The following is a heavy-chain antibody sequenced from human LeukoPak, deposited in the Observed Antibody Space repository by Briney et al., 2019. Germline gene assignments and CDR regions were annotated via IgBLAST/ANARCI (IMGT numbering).Heavy chain of an antibody. J-gene: IGHJ4*02. D-gene: IGHD2-15*01. V-gene: IGHV3-21*01. CDR1: GFTFSSYS. CDR3: ARDQVVVAATPYYFDY. CDR2: ISSSSYI. Sequence: PGGSLRLSCAASGFTFSSYSMNWVRQAPGKGLEWVSSISSSSYIYYADSVKGRFTISRDNAKNSLYLQMNSLRAEDTAVYYCARDQVVVAATPYYFDYWGQGTLVTVSS.